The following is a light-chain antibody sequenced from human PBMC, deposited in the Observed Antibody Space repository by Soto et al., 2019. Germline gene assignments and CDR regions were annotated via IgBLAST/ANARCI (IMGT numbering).Light chain of an antibody. V-gene: IGKV1-39*01. CDR3: QQSYSTQPTEKWT. Sequence: DIQMTQSPSSLSASVGDRVTITCRASQSISSYLNWYQQKPGKAPKLLIYAASSLQSGVPSRFSGSGSGTDFTLTISSLQPEDFATYYCQQSYSTQPTEKWTFGQGTKVEIK. J-gene: IGKJ1*01. CDR1: QSISSY. CDR2: AAS.